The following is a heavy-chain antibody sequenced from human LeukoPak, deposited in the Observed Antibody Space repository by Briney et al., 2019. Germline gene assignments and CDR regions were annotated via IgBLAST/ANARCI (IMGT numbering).Heavy chain of an antibody. CDR1: GYTFTGYS. D-gene: IGHD3-22*01. V-gene: IGHV1-2*02. CDR2: INANSGGT. CDR3: ASTHYYDSSGYYSLNWFDP. J-gene: IGHJ5*02. Sequence: ASVKVSCKASGYTFTGYSMHWVRQAPGQGLEWMGLINANSGGTSYAQKFQGRVTMTRDTSISTAYMELSRLRSDDTAVYYCASTHYYDSSGYYSLNWFDPWGQGTLVTVSS.